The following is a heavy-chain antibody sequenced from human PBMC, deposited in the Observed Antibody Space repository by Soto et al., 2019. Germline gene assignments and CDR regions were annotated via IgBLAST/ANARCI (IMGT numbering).Heavy chain of an antibody. D-gene: IGHD2-2*01. V-gene: IGHV3-9*01. Sequence: EVQLVESGGGLVQPGRSLRLSCEASGFTFDTYVIHWVRQAPGKGLEWVSRIRWHSGDTDYEDSVKGRFTISRDNAKNSLYLQMNGLRSEDTAMYYCARAFGSTAAFHICGQGTMVTVSS. CDR3: ARAFGSTAAFHI. CDR1: GFTFDTYV. CDR2: IRWHSGDT. J-gene: IGHJ3*02.